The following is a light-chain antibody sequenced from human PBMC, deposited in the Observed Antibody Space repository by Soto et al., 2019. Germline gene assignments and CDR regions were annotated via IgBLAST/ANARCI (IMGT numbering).Light chain of an antibody. CDR1: QSVSSSY. CDR2: GAS. Sequence: ENAWTQYPGALSLSPGERASLSCRASQSVSSSYLAWCQQKPGQAPRLLIYGASSRATGIPDRFSGSGSGTDFTLTISRLEPEDFAVYYCQQYGSPLTFGGGTQVEIK. J-gene: IGKJ4*01. V-gene: IGKV3-20*01. CDR3: QQYGSPLT.